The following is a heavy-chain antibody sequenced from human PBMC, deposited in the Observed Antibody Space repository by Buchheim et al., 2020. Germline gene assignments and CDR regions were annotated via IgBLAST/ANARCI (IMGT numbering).Heavy chain of an antibody. J-gene: IGHJ4*02. Sequence: QVQLVESGGGVVQPGRSLRLSCAASGFTFSSSGMHWVRQAPGKGLEWVALISYDGGHSYYADSVKGRFTISKNNSTNTMYLQLNSLRAEDTAVYICAKEVWSWEQKSSFDYWGQGTL. V-gene: IGHV3-30*18. CDR2: ISYDGGHS. CDR3: AKEVWSWEQKSSFDY. D-gene: IGHD1-26*01. CDR1: GFTFSSSG.